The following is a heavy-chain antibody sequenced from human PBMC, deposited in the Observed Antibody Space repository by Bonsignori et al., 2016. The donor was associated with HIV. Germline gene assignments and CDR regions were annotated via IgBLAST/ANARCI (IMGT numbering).Heavy chain of an antibody. CDR1: GYNITTKW. CDR3: TRATWYSDY. CDR2: ISPSDSRA. D-gene: IGHD6-13*01. V-gene: IGHV5-51*01. Sequence: GGSLRLSCKASGYNITTKWIGWVRQMPGKGLEWMGIISPSDSRATYSPSFQGQVTISADKSINTAYLQWNSLKASDTAMYYCTRATWYSDYWGQGTLVTVSS. J-gene: IGHJ4*02.